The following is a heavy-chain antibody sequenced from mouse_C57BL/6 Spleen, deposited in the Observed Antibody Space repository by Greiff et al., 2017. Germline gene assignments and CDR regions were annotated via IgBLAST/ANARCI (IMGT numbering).Heavy chain of an antibody. CDR3: ARGGNYYFDY. Sequence: EVNLVESEGGLVQPGSSMKLSCTASGFTFSDYYMAWVRQVPEKGLEWVANINYDGSSTYYLDSLKSRFIISRDNAKNILYLQMSSLKSEDTATYYCARGGNYYFDYWGQGTTLTVSS. D-gene: IGHD2-1*01. CDR2: INYDGSST. CDR1: GFTFSDYY. J-gene: IGHJ2*01. V-gene: IGHV5-16*01.